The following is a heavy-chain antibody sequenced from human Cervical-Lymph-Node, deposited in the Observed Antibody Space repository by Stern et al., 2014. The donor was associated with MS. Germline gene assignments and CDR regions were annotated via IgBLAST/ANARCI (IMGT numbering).Heavy chain of an antibody. V-gene: IGHV1-69*01. CDR1: GGTFSSYG. CDR3: AKTGTIGYCSGSSCYRWFHP. J-gene: IGHJ5*02. CDR2: IITIYGRT. Sequence: QVQLVQSGAEVKEPGSSVKVSCKASGGTFSSYGITWVRQAPGQGLEWMAEIITIYGRTNYAPNFQGRLTIKADESTSTAYMELTSLTSEDTAVYYCAKTGTIGYCSGSSCYRWFHPWGQGTLVTVSP. D-gene: IGHD2-2*01.